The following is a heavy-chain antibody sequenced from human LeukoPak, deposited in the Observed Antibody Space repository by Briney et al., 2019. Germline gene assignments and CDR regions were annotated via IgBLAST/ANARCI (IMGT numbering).Heavy chain of an antibody. CDR3: ATGAGCGY. CDR2: IKQDGSER. Sequence: GGSLRLSCAASGFTFSSFWMTWVRQAPGKGLEWVANIKQDGSERNYVDSVKGRFTISRDNAKNSLYLQMNTLRDEDTAVYYCATGAGCGYWGQGTLVTVSS. J-gene: IGHJ4*02. V-gene: IGHV3-7*03. CDR1: GFTFSSFW. D-gene: IGHD6-19*01.